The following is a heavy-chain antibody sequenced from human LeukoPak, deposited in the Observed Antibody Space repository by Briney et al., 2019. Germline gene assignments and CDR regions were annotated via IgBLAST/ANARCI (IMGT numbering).Heavy chain of an antibody. D-gene: IGHD6-6*01. V-gene: IGHV3-23*01. J-gene: IGHJ4*02. CDR2: ITGSGGTT. CDR3: ARDKYSSSSYYFDY. Sequence: PSGGSLRLSCAASGFTFSNFGMSWVRQAPGTGLEWVSTITGSGGTTYYAESVRGRFTISRDNSKNTLYLQMNSLRAEDTAVYYCARDKYSSSSYYFDYWGQGTLVTVSS. CDR1: GFTFSNFG.